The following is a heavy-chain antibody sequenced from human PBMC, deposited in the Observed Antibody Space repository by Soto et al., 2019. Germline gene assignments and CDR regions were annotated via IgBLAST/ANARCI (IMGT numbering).Heavy chain of an antibody. J-gene: IGHJ4*02. CDR3: ARGTLILRFLEWLLYGGYFDY. V-gene: IGHV1-46*01. Sequence: ASVKVSCKASGYTFTRYYMHWVRQAPGQGLEWMGIINPSGGSTSYAQKFQGRVTMTRDTSTSTVYMELSSVTAADTAVYYCARGTLILRFLEWLLYGGYFDYWGQGTLVTVSS. D-gene: IGHD3-3*01. CDR1: GYTFTRYY. CDR2: INPSGGST.